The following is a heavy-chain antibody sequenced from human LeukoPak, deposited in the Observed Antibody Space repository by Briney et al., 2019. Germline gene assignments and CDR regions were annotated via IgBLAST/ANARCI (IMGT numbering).Heavy chain of an antibody. CDR3: ARDLVYYDSSGHDY. Sequence: GGSLRLSCAASGFTFSSYAMHWVRQAPGKGLEWVAVISYDGSNKYYADSVKGRFTISRDNSKNTLYLQMNSLGAEDTAVYYCARDLVYYDSSGHDYWGQGTLVTVSS. J-gene: IGHJ4*02. V-gene: IGHV3-30*04. CDR2: ISYDGSNK. D-gene: IGHD3-22*01. CDR1: GFTFSSYA.